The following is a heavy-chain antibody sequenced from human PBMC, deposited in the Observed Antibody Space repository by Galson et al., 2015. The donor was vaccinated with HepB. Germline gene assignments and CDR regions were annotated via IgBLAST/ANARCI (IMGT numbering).Heavy chain of an antibody. CDR3: ARVAFSSWYRYFDY. D-gene: IGHD6-13*01. J-gene: IGHJ4*02. V-gene: IGHV3-66*02. CDR1: GFTVSSNY. Sequence: SLRLSCAASGFTVSSNYMSWVRQAPGKGLEWVSVIYSGGSTYYADSVKGRFTISRDNSKNTLYLQMNSLRAEDTAAYYCARVAFSSWYRYFDYWGQGTLVTVSS. CDR2: IYSGGST.